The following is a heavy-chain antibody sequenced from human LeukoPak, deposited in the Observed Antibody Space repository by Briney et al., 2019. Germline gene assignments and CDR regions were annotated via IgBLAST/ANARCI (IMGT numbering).Heavy chain of an antibody. Sequence: GGSLRLSCAASGFSVSSNYMSWVRQAPGKGLEWVSVIYSGGSTYYADSVKGRFTISRDNSKNTLYLQMNSLRAEDTAVYYCARGNEYYYYYYGMDVWGQGTTVTVSS. J-gene: IGHJ6*02. V-gene: IGHV3-53*01. D-gene: IGHD1-1*01. CDR2: IYSGGST. CDR3: ARGNEYYYYYYGMDV. CDR1: GFSVSSNY.